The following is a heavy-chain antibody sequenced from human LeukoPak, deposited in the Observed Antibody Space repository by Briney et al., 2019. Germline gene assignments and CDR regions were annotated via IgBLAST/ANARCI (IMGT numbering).Heavy chain of an antibody. V-gene: IGHV1-69*01. CDR2: IIPIFGTA. CDR1: VGTFSSYA. CDR3: ARERKGSGSYRYGMDV. J-gene: IGHJ6*04. D-gene: IGHD3-10*01. Sequence: SVKVSCKASVGTFSSYAISWVRQAPGQGLEWMGGIIPIFGTANYAQKFQGRVTITADESTSTAYMELSSLRSEDTAVYYCARERKGSGSYRYGMDVWGKETTVTVSS.